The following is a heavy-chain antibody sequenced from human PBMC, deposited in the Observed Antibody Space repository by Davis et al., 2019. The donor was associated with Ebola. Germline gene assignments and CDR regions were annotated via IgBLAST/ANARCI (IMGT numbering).Heavy chain of an antibody. D-gene: IGHD2-2*01. CDR1: GGSISSGGYY. Sequence: PSETLSLTCTVSGGSISSGGYYWSWIRQHPGKGLEWIGYIYYSGSTYYNPSLKSRVTISVDTSKNQFSLKLSSVTAADTAVYYCARESDLRGYQLLSDGGTPSYYYYYMDVWGKGTTVTVSS. CDR3: ARESDLRGYQLLSDGGTPSYYYYYMDV. J-gene: IGHJ6*03. CDR2: IYYSGST. V-gene: IGHV4-31*03.